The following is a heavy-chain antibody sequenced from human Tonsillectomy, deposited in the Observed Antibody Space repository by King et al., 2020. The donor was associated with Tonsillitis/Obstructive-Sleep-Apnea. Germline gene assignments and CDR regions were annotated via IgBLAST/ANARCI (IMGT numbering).Heavy chain of an antibody. CDR2: IDPSDSYT. CDR1: GYSFTNYW. D-gene: IGHD4-11*01. V-gene: IGHV5-10-1*01. J-gene: IGHJ6*03. CDR3: ARVPAVTYYYFYYMDV. Sequence: QLVQSGAEVKKPGESLRISCKGSGYSFTNYWISWVRQMPGKGLEWMGKIDPSDSYTNYSPSFQGHVTISADKSIGTAYLQWSSLKASDTAMYYCARVPAVTYYYFYYMDVWGKGTTVTVSS.